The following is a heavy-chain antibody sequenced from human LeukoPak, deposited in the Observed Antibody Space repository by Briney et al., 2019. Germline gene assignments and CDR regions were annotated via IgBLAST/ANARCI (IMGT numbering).Heavy chain of an antibody. CDR2: IYSGGST. CDR3: ARDVIRASSVGTFDY. D-gene: IGHD2-15*01. J-gene: IGHJ4*02. V-gene: IGHV3-66*01. CDR1: GFTASSNY. Sequence: GGSLRLSCAASGFTASSNYMSWVRQTPGKGLEWVSVIYSGGSTYYADSVKGRFTISRDNSKNTLYLQMNSLRAEDTAVYYCARDVIRASSVGTFDYWGQGTLVTVSS.